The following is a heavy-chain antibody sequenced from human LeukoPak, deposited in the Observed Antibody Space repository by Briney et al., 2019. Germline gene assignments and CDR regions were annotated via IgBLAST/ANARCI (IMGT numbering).Heavy chain of an antibody. J-gene: IGHJ4*02. V-gene: IGHV3-7*01. CDR1: GFTFSSYW. CDR3: ARDRVSYSYGYTCFDY. D-gene: IGHD5-18*01. Sequence: GGSLRLSCAASGFTFSSYWMSWVRQAPGKGLEWVANIKQDGSEKYYVDSVKGRFTISRDNTKNSLDLQMNSLRAEDTAVYYCARDRVSYSYGYTCFDYWGQGTLVTVSS. CDR2: IKQDGSEK.